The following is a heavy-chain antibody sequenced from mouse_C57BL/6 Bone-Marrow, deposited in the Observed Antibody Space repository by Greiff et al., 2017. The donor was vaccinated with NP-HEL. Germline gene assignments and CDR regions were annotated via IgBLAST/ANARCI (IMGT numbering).Heavy chain of an antibody. V-gene: IGHV1-15*01. Sequence: QVQLQQPGTELVKPGASVKLSCKASGYTFTDYEMHWVKQTPVHGLEWIGAIDPETGGTAYNQKFKGKAILTADKSSSTAYMELRSLTSEDSAVYYCSPPTAPYWYFDVWGTGTTVTVSS. J-gene: IGHJ1*03. D-gene: IGHD1-2*01. CDR1: GYTFTDYE. CDR2: IDPETGGT. CDR3: SPPTAPYWYFDV.